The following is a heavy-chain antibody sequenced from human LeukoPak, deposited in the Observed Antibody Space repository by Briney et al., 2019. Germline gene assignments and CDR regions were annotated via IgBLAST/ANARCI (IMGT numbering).Heavy chain of an antibody. J-gene: IGHJ4*02. CDR2: ITITGRYI. CDR3: ARDDIVVVPAAPDY. CDR1: GFTFSSFT. Sequence: GGSLRLSCAASGFTFSSFTITWVRQAPGKGLEWVSSITITGRYINYADSAQGRFTIPRDNAKKSVFLQMHSLRAEDTAVYYCARDDIVVVPAAPDYWGQGTLVTVSS. V-gene: IGHV3-21*01. D-gene: IGHD2-2*01.